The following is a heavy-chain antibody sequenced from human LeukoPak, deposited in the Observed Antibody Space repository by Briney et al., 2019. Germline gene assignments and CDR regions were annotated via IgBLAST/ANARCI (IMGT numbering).Heavy chain of an antibody. CDR1: GGSISSGTYY. Sequence: SQTLSLTCTVSGGSISSGTYYWSWIRQPAGKGLEWIGRIHTSGSTNYNPSLKSRVTISVDTSKNQFSLKLSSVTAADSAVYYCARCSLAFCSSTGCYSNAMDVWGQGTTVTVSS. CDR2: IHTSGST. J-gene: IGHJ6*02. D-gene: IGHD2-2*01. CDR3: ARCSLAFCSSTGCYSNAMDV. V-gene: IGHV4-61*02.